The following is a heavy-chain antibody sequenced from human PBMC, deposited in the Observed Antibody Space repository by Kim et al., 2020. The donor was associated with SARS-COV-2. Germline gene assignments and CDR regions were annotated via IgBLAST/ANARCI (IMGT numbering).Heavy chain of an antibody. CDR2: ISSNGGST. J-gene: IGHJ6*02. CDR3: ARGGYDFWSGYYGEYYYYGMDV. Sequence: GGSLRLSCAASGFTFSSYAMHWVRQAPGKGLEYVSAISSNGGSTYYANSVKGRFTISRDNSKNTLYLQMGSLRAEDMAVYYCARGGYDFWSGYYGEYYYYGMDVWGQGTTVTVSS. V-gene: IGHV3-64*01. CDR1: GFTFSSYA. D-gene: IGHD3-3*01.